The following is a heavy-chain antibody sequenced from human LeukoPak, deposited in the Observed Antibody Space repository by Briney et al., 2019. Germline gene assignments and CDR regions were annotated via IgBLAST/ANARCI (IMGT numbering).Heavy chain of an antibody. V-gene: IGHV3-23*01. CDR3: AKNLRVYYFDY. D-gene: IGHD4-17*01. Sequence: GGSLRLSCAASGFTFSSYAMSWVRQAPGKGLEWVSAMRGSGGSTYYADSVKGRFTISRDNSKNTLYLQMNSLRAEDTAVYYCAKNLRVYYFDYWGQGTLVTVSS. CDR1: GFTFSSYA. CDR2: MRGSGGST. J-gene: IGHJ4*02.